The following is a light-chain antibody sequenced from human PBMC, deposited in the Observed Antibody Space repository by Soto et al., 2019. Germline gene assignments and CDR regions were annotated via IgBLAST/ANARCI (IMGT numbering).Light chain of an antibody. CDR3: MQRIEFPWT. Sequence: DIVMTQTPLSLPATPGEPASISCRSSQSLLDSDDGNTYLDWYLQKPGQSPQLLFYTVSYRASGVPDRFSGSGSGTDFTLKISRVEPEDVGIYYCMQRIEFPWTFGQGTKVEIK. CDR2: TVS. CDR1: QSLLDSDDGNTY. V-gene: IGKV2-40*01. J-gene: IGKJ1*01.